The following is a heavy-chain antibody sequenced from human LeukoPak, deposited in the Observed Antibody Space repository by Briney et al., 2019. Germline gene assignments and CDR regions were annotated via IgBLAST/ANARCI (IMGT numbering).Heavy chain of an antibody. CDR3: ARDVRGYCTNGVCFFDY. D-gene: IGHD2-8*01. J-gene: IGHJ4*02. Sequence: GGSLRLSCAASGFTVSSNYMSWVRHAPGKGLEWVSVIYSGGSTYYADPVKGRFTISRDNSKNTLYLQMNSLRAEDTAVYYCARDVRGYCTNGVCFFDYWGQGTLVTVSS. CDR1: GFTVSSNY. CDR2: IYSGGST. V-gene: IGHV3-66*02.